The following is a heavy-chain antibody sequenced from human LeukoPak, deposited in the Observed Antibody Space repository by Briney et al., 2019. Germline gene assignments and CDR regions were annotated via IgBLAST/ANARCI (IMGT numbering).Heavy chain of an antibody. CDR1: GYTFTGYY. Sequence: GASVKVSCKASGYTFTGYYMHWVRQAPGQGLEWMGWINPNSGGTNYAQKFQGRVTMTRDTSISTAYMELSRLRSDDTAVYYCARGGVVVTAIGYFQHWGQGTLVTVSS. CDR2: INPNSGGT. D-gene: IGHD2-21*02. CDR3: ARGGVVVTAIGYFQH. V-gene: IGHV1-2*02. J-gene: IGHJ1*01.